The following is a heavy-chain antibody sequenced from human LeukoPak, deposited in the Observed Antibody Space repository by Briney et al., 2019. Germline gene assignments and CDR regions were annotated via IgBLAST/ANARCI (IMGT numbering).Heavy chain of an antibody. D-gene: IGHD3-3*01. CDR3: AKDHRDFGVVIKSLGY. CDR1: GFTFSSYG. V-gene: IGHV3-23*01. J-gene: IGHJ4*02. Sequence: GGTLRLSCAASGFTFSSYGMSWVRQAPGKGLEWVSAISGSGGSTYYADSVKGRFTISRDNSRNTLYLQMNSLRDEDTAVYYCAKDHRDFGVVIKSLGYWGQGTLVTVSS. CDR2: ISGSGGST.